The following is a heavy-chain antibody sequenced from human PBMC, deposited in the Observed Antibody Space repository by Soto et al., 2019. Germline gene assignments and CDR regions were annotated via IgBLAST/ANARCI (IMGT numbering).Heavy chain of an antibody. CDR2: ISPYNGNT. Sequence: ASVKVCCKASGYTFTNYGISWVRQAPGQGLEWMGWISPYNGNTNYAQKVQGRVTMTTDTSTNTAYMELSSLRSEDTAVYYCARVRITMIVVVAPNVAFDIWGQGTMVTVSS. D-gene: IGHD3-22*01. J-gene: IGHJ3*02. CDR3: ARVRITMIVVVAPNVAFDI. V-gene: IGHV1-18*01. CDR1: GYTFTNYG.